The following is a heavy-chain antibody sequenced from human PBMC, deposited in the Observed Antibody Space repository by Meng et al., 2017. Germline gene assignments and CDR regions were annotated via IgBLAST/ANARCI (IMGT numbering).Heavy chain of an antibody. V-gene: IGHV3-30*01. CDR1: GFTFSSYA. J-gene: IGHJ4*02. CDR2: ISYDGSNK. CDR3: ARGQNWNYFGFFDY. Sequence: QVERVESGGGVVQPGRALRPSCAASGFTFSSYAMHWVRQAPGKGLEWVAVISYDGSNKYYADSVKGRFTISRDNSKNTLYLQMNSLRAEDTAVYYCARGQNWNYFGFFDYWGQGTLVTVSS. D-gene: IGHD1-7*01.